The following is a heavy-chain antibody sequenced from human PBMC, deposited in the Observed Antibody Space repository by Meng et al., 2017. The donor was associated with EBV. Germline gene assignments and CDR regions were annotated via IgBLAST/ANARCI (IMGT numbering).Heavy chain of an antibody. J-gene: IGHJ5*02. D-gene: IGHD4-17*01. Sequence: QGRLHEAGPGRGKPLETRSLTCTVSGGSVSSGSYYWSWIRQPPGKGLGWIGYIYYSGSTNYNPSLKSRVTISVDTSKNQFSLKLSSVTAADTAVYYCARGRYYGDYFWFDPWGQGTLVTVSS. CDR1: GGSVSSGSYY. V-gene: IGHV4-61*01. CDR3: ARGRYYGDYFWFDP. CDR2: IYYSGST.